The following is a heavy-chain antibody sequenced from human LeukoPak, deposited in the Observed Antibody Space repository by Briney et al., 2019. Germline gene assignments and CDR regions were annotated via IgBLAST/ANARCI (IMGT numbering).Heavy chain of an antibody. CDR3: ARGDYSNYYYGMDV. D-gene: IGHD2-21*01. V-gene: IGHV4-59*01. Sequence: PSETLSLTCTVSGGSISSYYWSWTRQPPGKGLEWIGYIYYSGSTNYNPSLKSRVTISVDTSKNQFSLKLSSVTAADTAVYYCARGDYSNYYYGMDVWGQGTTVTVSS. CDR2: IYYSGST. CDR1: GGSISSYY. J-gene: IGHJ6*02.